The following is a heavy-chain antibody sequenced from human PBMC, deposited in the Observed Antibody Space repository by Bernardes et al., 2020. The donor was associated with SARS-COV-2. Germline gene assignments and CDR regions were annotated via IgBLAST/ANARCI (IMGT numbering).Heavy chain of an antibody. V-gene: IGHV4-34*01. CDR3: ARTPTVAGFDY. CDR1: GGSLSGHY. CDR2: INHSGST. Sequence: LSLTCGVHGGSLSGHYWSWIRQTPGKGLEWIGEINHSGSTKYNPSLKSRVTISVDTSKRQLSLKVTSVTAADTAVYYCARTPTVAGFDYWGQGTLVIVSS. J-gene: IGHJ4*02. D-gene: IGHD6-19*01.